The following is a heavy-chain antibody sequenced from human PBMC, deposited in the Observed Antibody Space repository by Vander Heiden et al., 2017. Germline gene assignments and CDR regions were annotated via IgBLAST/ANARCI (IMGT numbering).Heavy chain of an antibody. CDR1: GGSISSSSYY. CDR3: ARHYDYVWGSYYYYGMDV. J-gene: IGHJ6*02. V-gene: IGHV4-39*01. Sequence: QLQLQESGPGLVKPSETLSLTSPVSGGSISSSSYYWGWIRQTPGKGLEWIGSIYYSGSTYYNPSLKSRVTISVDTSKNQFSLKLSSVTAADTAVYYCARHYDYVWGSYYYYGMDVWGQGTTVTVSS. D-gene: IGHD3-16*01. CDR2: IYYSGST.